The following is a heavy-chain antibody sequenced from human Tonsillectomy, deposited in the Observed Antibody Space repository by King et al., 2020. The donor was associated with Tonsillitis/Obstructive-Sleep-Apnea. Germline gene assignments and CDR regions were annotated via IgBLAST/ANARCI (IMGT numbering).Heavy chain of an antibody. D-gene: IGHD2-2*01. CDR1: GFTFSRYW. Sequence: VQLVQSGGGLVQPGGSLRLSCAASGFTFSRYWMSWVRQAPGKGLEWVANITQDGSEKYYVDSVKGRFTISRDNAKNSLYLQMNSLRAEDTAVYYCVRIPPAIVGYYCMYVWGKGTTVTVSS. CDR3: VRIPPAIVGYYCMYV. CDR2: ITQDGSEK. V-gene: IGHV3-7*01. J-gene: IGHJ6*03.